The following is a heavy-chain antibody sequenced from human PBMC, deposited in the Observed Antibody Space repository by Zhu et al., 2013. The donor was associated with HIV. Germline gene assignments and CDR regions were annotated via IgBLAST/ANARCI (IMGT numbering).Heavy chain of an antibody. CDR3: ARPYYDILTGYDESDYYYGMDV. CDR1: GGTFSSYA. V-gene: IGHV1-69*01. CDR2: IIPIFGTA. Sequence: QVQLVQSGAEVKKPGSSVKVSCKASGGTFSSYAISWVRQAPGQGLEWMGGIIPIFGTANYAQKFQGRVTITADESTSTAYMELSSLRSEDTAVYYCARPYYDILTGYDESDYYYGMDVWGQGTTVTVSS. D-gene: IGHD3-9*01. J-gene: IGHJ6*02.